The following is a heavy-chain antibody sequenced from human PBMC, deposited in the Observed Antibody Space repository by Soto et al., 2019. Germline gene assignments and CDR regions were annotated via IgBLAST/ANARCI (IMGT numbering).Heavy chain of an antibody. CDR2: IYYSGST. J-gene: IGHJ6*02. D-gene: IGHD3-3*01. V-gene: IGHV4-39*01. Sequence: SETLSLTCTVSGGSISSSSYYWGWIRQPPGKGLEWIGSIYYSGSTYYNPSLKSRVTISVDTSKNQFSLKLSSVTAADTAVYYCASGGAGDFWSGYYYYYYGMDVWGQGTTVTVSS. CDR1: GGSISSSSYY. CDR3: ASGGAGDFWSGYYYYYYGMDV.